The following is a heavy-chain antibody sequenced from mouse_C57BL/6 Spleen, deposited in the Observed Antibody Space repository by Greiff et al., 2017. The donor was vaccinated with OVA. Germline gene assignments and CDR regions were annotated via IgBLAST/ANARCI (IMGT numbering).Heavy chain of an antibody. CDR1: GYAFSSSW. CDR3: ARSRDGPYYYAMDD. D-gene: IGHD2-3*01. Sequence: QVQLQQSGPELVKPGASVKISCKASGYAFSSSWMNWVKQRPGKGLEWIGRIYPGDGDTNYNGKFKGKATLTADKSSSTAYMQLSSLTSEDSAVYFCARSRDGPYYYAMDDWGQGTSVTVSS. CDR2: IYPGDGDT. J-gene: IGHJ4*01. V-gene: IGHV1-82*01.